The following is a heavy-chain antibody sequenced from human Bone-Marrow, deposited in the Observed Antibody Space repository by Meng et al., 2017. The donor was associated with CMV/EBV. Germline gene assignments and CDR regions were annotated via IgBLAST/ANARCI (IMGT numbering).Heavy chain of an antibody. V-gene: IGHV3-21*01. CDR3: ASYCGGDCYSARDYYYGMDV. CDR1: GFTFSSYS. Sequence: GESLKISCAASGFTFSSYSMNWVRQAPGKGLEWVSSISSSSSYIYYADSVKCRFTISRDNAKNSLYLQMNSLRAEDTAVYYCASYCGGDCYSARDYYYGMDVWGQGTTVTVPS. D-gene: IGHD2-21*01. CDR2: ISSSSSYI. J-gene: IGHJ6*02.